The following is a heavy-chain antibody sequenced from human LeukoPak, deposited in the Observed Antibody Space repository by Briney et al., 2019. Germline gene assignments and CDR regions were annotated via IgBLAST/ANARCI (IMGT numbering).Heavy chain of an antibody. J-gene: IGHJ5*02. CDR1: GFTFSSYW. V-gene: IGHV3-74*01. D-gene: IGHD3-10*01. Sequence: GGSLRLSCAASGFTFSSYWMHWVRQAPGKGLVWVSRINSDGSSTSYADSVKGRFTISRDNAKNTLYLQMNSLRAEDTAVYHCARAYGSGRGNWFDPWGQGTLVTVSS. CDR2: INSDGSST. CDR3: ARAYGSGRGNWFDP.